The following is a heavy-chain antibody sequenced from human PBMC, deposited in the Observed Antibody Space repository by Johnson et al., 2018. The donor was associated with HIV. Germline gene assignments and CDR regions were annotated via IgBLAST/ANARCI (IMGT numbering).Heavy chain of an antibody. CDR3: ARPMSVADLFDPFDI. CDR2: ISFDGSNK. J-gene: IGHJ3*02. V-gene: IGHV3-30-3*01. CDR1: RFTFSSYS. D-gene: IGHD6-19*01. Sequence: QVQLVESGGGLVQPGGSLRLSCAASRFTFSSYSMHWVRQAPGKGLEWVAVISFDGSNKYYADSVKGRFTISRDNSKNTLYLQMNSLRAEDTAIYYCARPMSVADLFDPFDILGQGTMVTVSS.